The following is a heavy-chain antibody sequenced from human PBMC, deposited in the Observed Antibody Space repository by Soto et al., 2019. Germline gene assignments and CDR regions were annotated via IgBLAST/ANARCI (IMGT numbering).Heavy chain of an antibody. Sequence: EVQLVESGGGLVQPGGSLRLSCVVSGFTLSDHYIDWVRQAPGKGLEWVGRTKNKAQRYTTEYAASVKGRFTISRDDSENSVYLQMNSLKTEDTAVYYCVRRDSGNPENWGQGTLVTVSS. J-gene: IGHJ4*02. CDR1: GFTLSDHY. V-gene: IGHV3-72*01. CDR2: TKNKAQRYTT. D-gene: IGHD1-26*01. CDR3: VRRDSGNPEN.